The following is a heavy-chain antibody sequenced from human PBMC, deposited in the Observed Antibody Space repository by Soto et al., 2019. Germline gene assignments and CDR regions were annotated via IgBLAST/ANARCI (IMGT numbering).Heavy chain of an antibody. Sequence: EVQLVESGGGLVQPGGSLRLSCTASGVTFNNYWLPWVRQAPGKGLVWVSSISGDGRSTNYEDSVTGRFTISIDNAKNTVYLQINSPIAEDTAVYHCAGGGYSCTGIYYLTEHWGQGTLGSVAS. V-gene: IGHV3-74*01. J-gene: IGHJ1*01. CDR3: AGGGYSCTGIYYLTEH. CDR2: ISGDGRST. CDR1: GVTFNNYW. D-gene: IGHD3-10*02.